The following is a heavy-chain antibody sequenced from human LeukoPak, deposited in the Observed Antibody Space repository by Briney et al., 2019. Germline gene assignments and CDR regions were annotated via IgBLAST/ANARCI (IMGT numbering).Heavy chain of an antibody. CDR1: GGSISSGSYY. V-gene: IGHV4-61*02. CDR3: ARENADYGYYYYYMDV. J-gene: IGHJ6*03. Sequence: PSETLSLTCTVSGGSISSGSYYWSWLRQPAGKGLEWIGRIYTSGSTNYNPSLKSRVTISVDTSKNQFSLKLSSVTAADTAVYYCARENADYGYYYYYMDVWGKGTTVTISS. CDR2: IYTSGST. D-gene: IGHD3-16*01.